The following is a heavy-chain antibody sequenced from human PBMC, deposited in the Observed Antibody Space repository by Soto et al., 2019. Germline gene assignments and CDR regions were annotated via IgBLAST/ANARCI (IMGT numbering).Heavy chain of an antibody. CDR3: ASLPTASSGSYEYYYYMDV. V-gene: IGHV4-34*01. CDR2: INHSGST. Sequence: PSETLSLTCAVYGGSFSGYYWSWIRQPPGKGLEWIGEINHSGSTNYNPSLKSRVTISVDTSKNQFSLKLSSVTAADTAVYYCASLPTASSGSYEYYYYMDVWGKGTTVTVSS. D-gene: IGHD3-10*01. CDR1: GGSFSGYY. J-gene: IGHJ6*03.